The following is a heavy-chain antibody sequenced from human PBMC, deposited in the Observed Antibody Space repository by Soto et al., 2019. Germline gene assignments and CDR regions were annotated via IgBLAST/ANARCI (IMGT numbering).Heavy chain of an antibody. CDR1: GFTFSSYA. D-gene: IGHD4-4*01. CDR3: AKAPAYSNYGGYYYYYMDV. CDR2: ISGSGGST. J-gene: IGHJ6*03. V-gene: IGHV3-23*01. Sequence: EVQLLESGGGLVQPGGSLRLSCAASGFTFSSYAMSWVRQAPGKGLEWVSAISGSGGSTYYADSVKGRFTISRDNSKNTLYLQMNSLRAEDTAVYYCAKAPAYSNYGGYYYYYMDVWGKGTTVTVSS.